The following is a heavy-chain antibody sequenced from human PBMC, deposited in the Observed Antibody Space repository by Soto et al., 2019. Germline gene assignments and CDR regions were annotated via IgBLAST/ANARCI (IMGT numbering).Heavy chain of an antibody. J-gene: IGHJ6*03. CDR2: INHSGST. D-gene: IGHD3-10*01. V-gene: IGHV4-34*01. CDR1: GGSFSGYY. CDR3: ARGAGITMVRGVIREGGYYMDV. Sequence: QVQLQQWGAGLLKPSETLSLTCAVYGGSFSGYYWSWIRQPPGKGLEWIGEINHSGSTNYNPSLKSRGTISVATSKNRFSPKLSSVTAAGPAVYYCARGAGITMVRGVIREGGYYMDVWGKGTTVTVSS.